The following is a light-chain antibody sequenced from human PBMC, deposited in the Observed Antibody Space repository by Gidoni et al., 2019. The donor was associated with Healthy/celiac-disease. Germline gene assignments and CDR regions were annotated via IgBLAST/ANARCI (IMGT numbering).Light chain of an antibody. CDR3: AAWDDSLNGPV. V-gene: IGLV1-44*01. CDR1: SSNIGSNT. Sequence: QSVLTQPPSASGTPGQGVTIPCSGRSSNIGSNTVNWYQQLPGTAPKLLIYSNNQRPSGVPDRFSGSKSGTSASLAISGLQSEDEADYYCAAWDDSLNGPVFGGGTKLTVL. CDR2: SNN. J-gene: IGLJ3*02.